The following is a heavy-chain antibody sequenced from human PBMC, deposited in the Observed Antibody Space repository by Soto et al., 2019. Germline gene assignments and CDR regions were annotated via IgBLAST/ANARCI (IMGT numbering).Heavy chain of an antibody. D-gene: IGHD6-19*01. CDR2: IYPGDSET. CDR3: ARRGSSGWYSVAY. Sequence: GESLKISCKGSGNSFTNYWIAWVRQMPGKGLEWMGIIYPGDSETRYSPSFQGQVTMSVDKSIGTAYLQWSSLKASDTAMYYCARRGSSGWYSVAYWGQGTLVTVSS. CDR1: GNSFTNYW. V-gene: IGHV5-51*01. J-gene: IGHJ4*02.